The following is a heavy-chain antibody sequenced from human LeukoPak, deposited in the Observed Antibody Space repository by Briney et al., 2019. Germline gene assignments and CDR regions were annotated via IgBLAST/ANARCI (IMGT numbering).Heavy chain of an antibody. V-gene: IGHV3-48*01. D-gene: IGHD3-22*01. CDR3: ARGVTYYYDSSGYSDY. J-gene: IGHJ4*02. CDR1: GFTFNTYS. Sequence: GGSLRLSCAASGFTFNTYSMNWVHQAPGKGLEWVSYISSSSSTIYYAGSVKGRFTISRDNAKNSLYLQMNSLRAEDTAVFYCARGVTYYYDSSGYSDYWGRGTLVTVSS. CDR2: ISSSSSTI.